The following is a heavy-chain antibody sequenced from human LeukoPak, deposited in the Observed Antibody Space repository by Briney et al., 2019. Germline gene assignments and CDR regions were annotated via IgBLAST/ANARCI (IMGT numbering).Heavy chain of an antibody. J-gene: IGHJ3*01. CDR3: ARQGNHYDSSGSRLWAAFDV. CDR1: GYNFSPYW. D-gene: IGHD3-22*01. V-gene: IGHV5-51*01. Sequence: GESLKISCKTYGYNFSPYWIVWVRQMPGKGLEWMGIIYPGGSDTRYSPSFQGQVTISADKSIQTAYLQWSSLKASDTAMYYCARQGNHYDSSGSRLWAAFDVWGHGTMVTVSS. CDR2: IYPGGSDT.